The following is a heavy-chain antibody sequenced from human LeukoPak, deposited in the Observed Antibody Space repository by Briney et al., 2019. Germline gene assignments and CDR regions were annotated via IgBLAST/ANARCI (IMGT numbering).Heavy chain of an antibody. V-gene: IGHV1-69*05. CDR2: IIPIFGTA. Sequence: SVKVSCKASGGTFSSYAISWVRQAPGQGLEWMGGIIPIFGTANYAQKFQGRVTITTDESTSTAYMELSSLRSEDTAVYYCARSILGYCSSTSCYPMGYYYYYMDVCGKGTTVTVSS. J-gene: IGHJ6*03. CDR3: ARSILGYCSSTSCYPMGYYYYYMDV. D-gene: IGHD2-2*01. CDR1: GGTFSSYA.